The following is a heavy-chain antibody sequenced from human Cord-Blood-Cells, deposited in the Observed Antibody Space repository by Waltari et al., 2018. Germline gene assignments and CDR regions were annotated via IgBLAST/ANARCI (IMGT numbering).Heavy chain of an antibody. CDR3: ARRVRDGHYNWFDP. CDR2: IYYSGTT. CDR1: GGSISSSSYY. Sequence: QLQLQESGPGLVQPSETLSLTCTVSGGSISSSSYYWGWIRQPPGKGLDGIGSIYYSGTTYYNPSLKSRVTISVETSKNQFSLKLSSVTAADTAVYYCARRVRDGHYNWFDPWGQGTLVTVSS. J-gene: IGHJ5*02. V-gene: IGHV4-39*01.